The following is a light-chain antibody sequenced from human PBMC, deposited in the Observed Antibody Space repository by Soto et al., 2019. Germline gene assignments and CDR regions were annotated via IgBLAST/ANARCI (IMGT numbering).Light chain of an antibody. V-gene: IGKV1-9*01. CDR2: AAS. J-gene: IGKJ3*01. CDR3: QQLSSYPII. CDR1: QGISSY. Sequence: DIQLTQSPSFLSASVGDRVTITCRASQGISSYLAWYQQKPGKAPKLLIYAASTLQSGVTSRFSGSGYGTEFTLTISSLQPEDCATYYYQQLSSYPIIFGPGTKVDI.